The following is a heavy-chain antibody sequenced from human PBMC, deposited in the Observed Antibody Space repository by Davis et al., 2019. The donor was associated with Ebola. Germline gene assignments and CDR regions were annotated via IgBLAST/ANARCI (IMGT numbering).Heavy chain of an antibody. J-gene: IGHJ4*02. V-gene: IGHV3-30-3*01. CDR2: ISYDGSNK. Sequence: PWGSLRLSCAASGFTFSSYAMHWVRQAPGKGLEWVAVISYDGSNKYYADSVKGRFTISRDNSKNTLYLQMNSLRAEDTAVYYPVTTGFDYWGQGTLVTVSS. CDR3: VTTGFDY. CDR1: GFTFSSYA. D-gene: IGHD4-17*01.